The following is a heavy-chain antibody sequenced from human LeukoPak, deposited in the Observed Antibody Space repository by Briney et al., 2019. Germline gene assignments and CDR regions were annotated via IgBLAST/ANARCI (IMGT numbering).Heavy chain of an antibody. D-gene: IGHD3/OR15-3a*01. V-gene: IGHV3-74*01. Sequence: GGSLGLSCAASGITFINYWMHWVRQAPGKGLVWVSRVKGDGTSTIYADFVKGRFTISRDNAKNTIYLQMNSLRSDDTAVYYCATGLMSAYELWGQGTMLTVSS. J-gene: IGHJ3*01. CDR2: VKGDGTST. CDR3: ATGLMSAYEL. CDR1: GITFINYW.